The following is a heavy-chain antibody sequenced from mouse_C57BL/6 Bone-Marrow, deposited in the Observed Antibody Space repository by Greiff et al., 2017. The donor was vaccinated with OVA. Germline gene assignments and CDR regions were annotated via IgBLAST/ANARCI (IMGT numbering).Heavy chain of an antibody. CDR1: GYTFTDYN. V-gene: IGHV1-22*01. J-gene: IGHJ4*01. CDR3: ARGTGTGDAMDY. D-gene: IGHD4-1*01. CDR2: INPNNGGT. Sequence: EVQLQESGPELVKPGASVKMSCKASGYTFTDYNMHWVKQSHGKSLEWIGYINPNNGGTSYNQKFKGKATLTVNKSSSTAYMELRSLTSEDSAVYYCARGTGTGDAMDYWGQGTSVTVSS.